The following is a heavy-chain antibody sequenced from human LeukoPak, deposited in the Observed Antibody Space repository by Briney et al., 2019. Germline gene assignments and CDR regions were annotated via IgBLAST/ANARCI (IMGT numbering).Heavy chain of an antibody. CDR3: ASYPRYSSSPHFHY. CDR1: GYTFTGYY. D-gene: IGHD6-19*01. Sequence: ASVKVSCKASGYTFTGYYMHWVRQAPGQGLEWMGWINPNTGGTNYAQKFQGRVTMTRDTTISTAYMELSRLTSDDTAVYYCASYPRYSSSPHFHYRGQGSLLTVSS. J-gene: IGHJ4*02. CDR2: INPNTGGT. V-gene: IGHV1-2*02.